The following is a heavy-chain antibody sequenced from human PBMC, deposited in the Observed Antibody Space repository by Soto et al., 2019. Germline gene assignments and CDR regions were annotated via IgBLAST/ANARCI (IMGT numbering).Heavy chain of an antibody. J-gene: IGHJ4*02. CDR3: ASGPPHPVN. Sequence: GASVKVSCKASGYTFTGYYIHWVRQAPGQGLEWMGWINPNSGGTNYAQKFQGWVTISRDNAKNSLYLQMNSLRAEDTAVNYCASGPPHPVNWGQGTLVTVSS. CDR1: GYTFTGYY. V-gene: IGHV1-2*04. CDR2: INPNSGGT.